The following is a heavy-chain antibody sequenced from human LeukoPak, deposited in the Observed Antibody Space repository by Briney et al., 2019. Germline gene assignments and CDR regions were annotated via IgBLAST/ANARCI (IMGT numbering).Heavy chain of an antibody. CDR1: GYTFTSYG. Sequence: ASVKVSCKASGYTFTSYGISWVRQAPGQGLEWMGWISAYNGNTNYAQKLQGRVTMTEDTSTDTAYMELSSLRSEDTAVYYCATSLGLYGSGSYFDYWGQGTLVTVSS. CDR3: ATSLGLYGSGSYFDY. CDR2: ISAYNGNT. J-gene: IGHJ4*02. V-gene: IGHV1-18*01. D-gene: IGHD3-10*01.